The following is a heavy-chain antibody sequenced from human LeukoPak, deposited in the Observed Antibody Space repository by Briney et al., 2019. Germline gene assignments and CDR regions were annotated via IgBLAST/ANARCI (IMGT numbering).Heavy chain of an antibody. J-gene: IGHJ5*02. V-gene: IGHV3-66*01. Sequence: GGSLRLSCAASGFTVSSNYMSWVRQAPGKGLEWVSVIYSGGSTYYADSVKGRFAISRDNSKSTLYLQMNSLRAEDTAVYYCARDHGRPSRFDPWGQGTLVTVSS. CDR2: IYSGGST. CDR3: ARDHGRPSRFDP. CDR1: GFTVSSNY. D-gene: IGHD6-6*01.